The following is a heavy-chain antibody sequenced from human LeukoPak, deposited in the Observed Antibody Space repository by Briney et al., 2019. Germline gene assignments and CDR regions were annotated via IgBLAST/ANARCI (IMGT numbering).Heavy chain of an antibody. V-gene: IGHV4-39*07. CDR3: ARGGAPENY. D-gene: IGHD3-10*01. CDR1: GASISDSSHY. CDR2: INHSGST. J-gene: IGHJ4*02. Sequence: SETLSLTCTVSGASISDSSHYWGWIRQPPGKGLEWIGEINHSGSTNYNPSLKSRVTISVDTSKNQFSLKLSSVAAADTAVYYCARGGAPENYWGQGTLVTVSS.